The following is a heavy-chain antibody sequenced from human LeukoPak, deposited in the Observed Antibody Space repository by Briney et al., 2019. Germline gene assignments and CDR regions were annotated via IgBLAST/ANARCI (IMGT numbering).Heavy chain of an antibody. Sequence: ASVKVSCKVSGYTLTELSLHWVRQAPGKGLEWMGGFDPEDSETIYAQKFQGRVTMTENTSTDTAYMELSSLRSEDTAVYYCVRVQGGTWRQLWSMETFFDYWGQGSLVTVSS. D-gene: IGHD5-18*01. CDR3: VRVQGGTWRQLWSMETFFDY. J-gene: IGHJ4*02. CDR1: GYTLTELS. V-gene: IGHV1-24*01. CDR2: FDPEDSET.